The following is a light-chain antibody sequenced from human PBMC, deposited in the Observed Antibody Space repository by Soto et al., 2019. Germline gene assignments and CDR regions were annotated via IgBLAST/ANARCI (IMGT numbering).Light chain of an antibody. Sequence: DIQMTQSPSSLLASVGDRVTITGRASQNISNYLNWYQQKPAKPTKLLIYAASSLQGEVPSRFSGRGSGTDFILKISRVEADDVGVYYYFQGLQTQPITFGQGTRLEIK. CDR1: QNISNY. J-gene: IGKJ5*01. CDR3: FQGLQTQPIT. V-gene: IGKV1-39*01. CDR2: AAS.